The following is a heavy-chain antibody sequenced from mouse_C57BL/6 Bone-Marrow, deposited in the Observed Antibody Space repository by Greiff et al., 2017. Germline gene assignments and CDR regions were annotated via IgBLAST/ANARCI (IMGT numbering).Heavy chain of an antibody. D-gene: IGHD1-1*01. V-gene: IGHV1-76*01. CDR3: ASTVVDWYFDV. CDR1: GYTFTDYY. Sequence: QVQLQQSGAELVRPGASVKLSCKASGYTFTDYYINWVKQRPGQGLEWIARIYPGSGNTYYNEKFKGKATLTAEKSSSTAYMQLSSLTSEDSAVYCCASTVVDWYFDVWGTGTTVTVSS. J-gene: IGHJ1*03. CDR2: IYPGSGNT.